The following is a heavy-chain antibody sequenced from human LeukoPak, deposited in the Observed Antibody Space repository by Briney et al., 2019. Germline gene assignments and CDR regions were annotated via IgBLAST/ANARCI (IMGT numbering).Heavy chain of an antibody. CDR2: IKQDGSEK. D-gene: IGHD1-26*01. CDR3: ARAPGGSGSYDN. J-gene: IGHJ4*02. V-gene: IGHV3-7*01. Sequence: GGALRLSCAASGFTFSSYWMSWGRQAPGKGLEWVANIKQDGSEKYYVDSVKGRFTISRDKAKNSLYLQMNSLRAEDTAVYYCARAPGGSGSYDNWGQGTLVTVSS. CDR1: GFTFSSYW.